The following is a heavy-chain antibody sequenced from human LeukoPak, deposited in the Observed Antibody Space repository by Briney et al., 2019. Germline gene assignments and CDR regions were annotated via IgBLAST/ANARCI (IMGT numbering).Heavy chain of an antibody. D-gene: IGHD2/OR15-2a*01. CDR3: ARHTSTYFDY. Sequence: ASVKVSCKASGFMFTGHHMHWVRQAPGQGLEWMGWINPDSGGTRYAQRFQGRVTMTRDAATSTVYTELNRLRSDDTAVYYCARHTSTYFDYWGQGTLVTVSS. CDR2: INPDSGGT. J-gene: IGHJ4*02. CDR1: GFMFTGHH. V-gene: IGHV1-2*02.